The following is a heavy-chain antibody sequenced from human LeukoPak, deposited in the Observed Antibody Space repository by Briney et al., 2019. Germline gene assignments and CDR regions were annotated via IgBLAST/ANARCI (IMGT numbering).Heavy chain of an antibody. J-gene: IGHJ4*02. D-gene: IGHD3-22*01. V-gene: IGHV3-21*01. Sequence: GGSLRLSCAASGFTFSSYSMNWVRQAPGKGLEWVSSISSSSSYIYYADSVEGRFTISRDNAKNSLYLQMNSLRAEDTAVYYCARDSDSSGYYTYFDYWGQGTLVTVSS. CDR3: ARDSDSSGYYTYFDY. CDR2: ISSSSSYI. CDR1: GFTFSSYS.